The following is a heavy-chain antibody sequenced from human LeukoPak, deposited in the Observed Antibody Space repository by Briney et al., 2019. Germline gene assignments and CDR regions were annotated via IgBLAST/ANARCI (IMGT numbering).Heavy chain of an antibody. CDR2: INPSGGST. V-gene: IGHV1-46*01. D-gene: IGHD3-10*01. J-gene: IGHJ2*01. CDR3: ARVTLWFGESPYWYFDL. Sequence: ASVKVSCKASGYTFTSYYMHWVRQAPGQGLEWMGIINPSGGSTGYAQKFQGRFTMTRDTSTSTVYMELSSLRSDDTAVYYCARVTLWFGESPYWYFDLWGRGTLVTVSS. CDR1: GYTFTSYY.